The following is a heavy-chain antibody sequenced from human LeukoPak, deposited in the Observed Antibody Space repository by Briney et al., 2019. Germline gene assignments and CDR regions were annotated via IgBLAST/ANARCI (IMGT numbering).Heavy chain of an antibody. D-gene: IGHD3-22*01. V-gene: IGHV1-69*05. CDR2: IIPIFGTA. CDR3: AREYYYDSSALLEYFQH. Sequence: ASVKISCKASGGTFSGYAISWVRQAPGQGLKWMGRIIPIFGTAYYAQKFQGRVTITTDESTSTAYMELSSLRSEDTAVYYCAREYYYDSSALLEYFQHWGQGTLVTVSS. J-gene: IGHJ1*01. CDR1: GGTFSGYA.